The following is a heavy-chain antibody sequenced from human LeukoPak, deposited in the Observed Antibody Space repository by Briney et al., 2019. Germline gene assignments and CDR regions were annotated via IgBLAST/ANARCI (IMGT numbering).Heavy chain of an antibody. CDR2: INHSGST. D-gene: IGHD2-21*01. CDR3: ARARDGDNCDFDY. V-gene: IGHV4-34*01. J-gene: IGHJ4*02. CDR1: GGSFSGYY. Sequence: SETLSLTCAVYGGSFSGYYWSWIRQPPGKGLEWIGEINHSGSTNYNPSLKSRVTISVDTSKNQFSLKLSSVTAADTAVYYCARARDGDNCDFDYWGQGTLVTVSS.